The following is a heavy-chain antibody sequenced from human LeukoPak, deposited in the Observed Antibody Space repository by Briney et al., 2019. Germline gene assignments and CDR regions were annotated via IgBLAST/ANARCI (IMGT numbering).Heavy chain of an antibody. Sequence: GGSLRLSCAASGFTFSDSAMTWVRQVPGKGREWVSLISSSGGNTYYADSVKGRFTISRDNSKNTLSLQMNSLRVEDTAIYYCAKDIQLSTWGLGTMVTVSS. CDR1: GFTFSDSA. J-gene: IGHJ3*01. V-gene: IGHV3-23*01. CDR3: AKDIQLST. CDR2: ISSSGGNT. D-gene: IGHD3-16*02.